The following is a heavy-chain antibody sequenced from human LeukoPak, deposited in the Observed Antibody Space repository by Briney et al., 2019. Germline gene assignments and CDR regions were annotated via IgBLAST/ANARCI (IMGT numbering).Heavy chain of an antibody. J-gene: IGHJ6*02. D-gene: IGHD5-18*01. CDR3: ARVRGYSYGHYYYYYGMDV. CDR1: GGSISSSNW. V-gene: IGHV4-4*02. CDR2: INHSGST. Sequence: SETLSLTCAVSGGSISSSNWWSWVRQPPGKGLEWIGEINHSGSTNYNPSLKSRVTISVDTSKNQFSLKLSSVTAADTAVYYCARVRGYSYGHYYYYYGMDVWGQGTTVTVSS.